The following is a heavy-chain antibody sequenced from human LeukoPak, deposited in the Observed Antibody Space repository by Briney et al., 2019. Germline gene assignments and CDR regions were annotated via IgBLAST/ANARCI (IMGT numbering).Heavy chain of an antibody. J-gene: IGHJ4*02. CDR3: AREMGGSYGIDY. V-gene: IGHV3-74*01. CDR1: GFTFSSYW. D-gene: IGHD1-26*01. CDR2: INSDGSST. Sequence: GGSLRLSCAASGFTFSSYWMHWVRQAPGKGLVWVSRINSDGSSTSYADSVKGRFTISRDNAKNSLYLQMNSLRAEDTAVYYCAREMGGSYGIDYWGQGTLVTVSS.